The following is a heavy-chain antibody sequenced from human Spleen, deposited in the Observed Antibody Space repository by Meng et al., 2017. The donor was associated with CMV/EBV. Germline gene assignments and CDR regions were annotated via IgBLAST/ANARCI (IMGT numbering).Heavy chain of an antibody. CDR2: INPTSGGT. Sequence: ASVKVSCKASGYTFTGYYIHWVRQAPGQGLEWMGWINPTSGGTNSAPKFQGRVTMTRDTSISTAYMDLSGLIFDDTAVYYCARDRERISMVRGVTPDYWGQGTLVTVSS. V-gene: IGHV1-2*02. J-gene: IGHJ4*02. CDR3: ARDRERISMVRGVTPDY. CDR1: GYTFTGYY. D-gene: IGHD3-10*01.